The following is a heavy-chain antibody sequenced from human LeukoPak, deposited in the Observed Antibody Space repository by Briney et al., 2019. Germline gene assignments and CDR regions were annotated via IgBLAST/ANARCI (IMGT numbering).Heavy chain of an antibody. CDR1: GFTFSSYA. V-gene: IGHV3-30*04. CDR2: ISYDGSNK. Sequence: GRSLRLSCAASGFTFSSYAMHWVRQAPGKGLEWVAVISYDGSNKYYADSVKGRFTISRDNAKNSLFLQMNSLRAEDTAVYYCARESSGVLGFDYWGQGTLVTVSS. D-gene: IGHD3-10*01. CDR3: ARESSGVLGFDY. J-gene: IGHJ4*02.